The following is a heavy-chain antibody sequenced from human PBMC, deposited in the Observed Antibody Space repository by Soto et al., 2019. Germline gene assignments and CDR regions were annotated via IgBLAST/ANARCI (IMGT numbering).Heavy chain of an antibody. CDR2: IYYSGST. CDR1: GGSISSYY. J-gene: IGHJ5*02. V-gene: IGHV4-59*13. D-gene: IGHD3-3*01. CDR3: ARGRGRDYDFWSGSDWFDP. Sequence: PSETLSLTCTVSGGSISSYYWSWIRQPPGKGLEWIGYIYYSGSTNYNPSLKSRVTISVDTSKNQFSLKLSSVTAADTAVYYCARGRGRDYDFWSGSDWFDPWGQGTLVTVSS.